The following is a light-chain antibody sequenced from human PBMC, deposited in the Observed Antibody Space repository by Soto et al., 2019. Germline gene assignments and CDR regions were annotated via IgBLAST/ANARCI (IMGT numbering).Light chain of an antibody. Sequence: EILMTQSPATLSVSPGERATLSCRASQSVTSNLAWYHQKPGQAPRLLIYDASTRATGIPARFTGSGSGTEFTLSISSLQPEDFAVYYCQQCNNWANTFGQGTKVEIK. V-gene: IGKV3-15*01. CDR3: QQCNNWANT. CDR2: DAS. J-gene: IGKJ1*01. CDR1: QSVTSN.